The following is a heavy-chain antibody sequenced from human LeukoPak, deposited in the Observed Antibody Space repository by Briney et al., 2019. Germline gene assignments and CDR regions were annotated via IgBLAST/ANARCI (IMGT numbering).Heavy chain of an antibody. CDR1: GFSLSTSGMC. CDR2: IYYSGST. Sequence: SGPALVKPTQTLTLTCTFSGFSLSTSGMCVSWIRQPPGKGLEWIGYIYYSGSTNYNPSLKSRVTISVDTSKNQFSLKLSSVTAADTAVYYCARCIVGATSYYFDYWGQGTLVTVSS. V-gene: IGHV4-61*08. CDR3: ARCIVGATSYYFDY. J-gene: IGHJ4*02. D-gene: IGHD1-26*01.